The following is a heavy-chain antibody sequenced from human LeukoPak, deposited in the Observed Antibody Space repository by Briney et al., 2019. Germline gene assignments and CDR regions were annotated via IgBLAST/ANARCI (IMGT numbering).Heavy chain of an antibody. CDR2: ISSTSTT. CDR3: ASAKFDY. Sequence: GGSLRLSCAVSGFTFGSYTMNWVRQAPGKGLEWVSHISSTSTTYYADSVKGRFTVSRDNAKNSLYLQMNSLRAEDTAVYYCASAKFDYWGQGTLVTVSS. V-gene: IGHV3-48*04. CDR1: GFTFGSYT. J-gene: IGHJ4*02.